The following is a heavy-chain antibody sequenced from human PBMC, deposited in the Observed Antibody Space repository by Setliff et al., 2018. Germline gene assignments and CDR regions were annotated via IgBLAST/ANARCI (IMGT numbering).Heavy chain of an antibody. V-gene: IGHV1-3*01. D-gene: IGHD3-22*01. J-gene: IGHJ6*03. CDR1: GYTFNFYG. CDR3: ARDKGYDSSGYYFYYYYYMDV. CDR2: INPGNGNT. Sequence: ASVKVSCKASGYTFNFYGMHWVRQAPGQRLEWMGWINPGNGNTKYSQEFQGRVTITRDTSASTAYMELSSLRSEDTAVYYCARDKGYDSSGYYFYYYYYMDVWGKGTTVTVSS.